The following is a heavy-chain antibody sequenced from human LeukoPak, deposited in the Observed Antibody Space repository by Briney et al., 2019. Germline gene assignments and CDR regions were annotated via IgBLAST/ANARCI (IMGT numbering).Heavy chain of an antibody. V-gene: IGHV3-9*01. CDR3: AKAQNYDFWSGFFGY. Sequence: GRSLRLSCAASGFTFDDYAMHWVRQAPGKGLEWVSGISWNSGSIGYADSVKGRFTISRDNAKNSLYLQMNSLRAEDTALYYCAKAQNYDFWSGFFGYWGQGTLVTVSS. CDR1: GFTFDDYA. D-gene: IGHD3-3*01. J-gene: IGHJ4*02. CDR2: ISWNSGSI.